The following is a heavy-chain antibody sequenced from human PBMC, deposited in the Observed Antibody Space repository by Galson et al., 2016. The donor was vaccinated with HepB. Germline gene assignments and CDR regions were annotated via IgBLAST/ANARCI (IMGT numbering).Heavy chain of an antibody. V-gene: IGHV3-23*01. Sequence: SLRLSCAASGFTFSSFAMTWVRQAPGKGLGWVSIISHTGGSTYYADSVKGRFTTSRDDSINTPYLQMNNLRAEDTAVYYCVRNPQKGLSDSTGWYMFDYYYNGMDGWGQGTTVTVAS. CDR3: VRNPQKGLSDSTGWYMFDYYYNGMDG. CDR1: GFTFSSFA. J-gene: IGHJ6*02. CDR2: ISHTGGST. D-gene: IGHD6-19*01.